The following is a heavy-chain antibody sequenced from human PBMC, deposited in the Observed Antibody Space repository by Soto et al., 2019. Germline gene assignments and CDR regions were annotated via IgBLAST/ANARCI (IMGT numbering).Heavy chain of an antibody. V-gene: IGHV3-21*01. CDR3: ARDTAAAGNY. D-gene: IGHD6-13*01. CDR2: ISSSSSYI. Sequence: EVQLVESGGGLVKPGGSLRLSCAASGFTFSSYSMNWVRQAPGKGLEWVSSISSSSSYIYYADSVKGRFTISRDNAKNSLYLQMNSLRAEDTSVYYCARDTAAAGNYWGQGTLVTVSS. CDR1: GFTFSSYS. J-gene: IGHJ4*02.